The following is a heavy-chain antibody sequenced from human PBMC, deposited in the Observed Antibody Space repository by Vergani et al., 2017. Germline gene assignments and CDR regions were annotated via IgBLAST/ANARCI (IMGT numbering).Heavy chain of an antibody. D-gene: IGHD2-2*02. CDR2: ISSSGSTI. CDR1: GFTFSDYY. V-gene: IGHV3-11*01. Sequence: VQLVESGGGLVQPGRSLRLSCAASGFTFSDYYMSWIRQAPGKGLEWVSYISSSGSTIYYADSVKGRFTISSDNAKNSLYLQMNSLRAEDTAVYYCAREDLGYCSSTSCYSPYYYYGMDVWGQGTTVTVSS. CDR3: AREDLGYCSSTSCYSPYYYYGMDV. J-gene: IGHJ6*02.